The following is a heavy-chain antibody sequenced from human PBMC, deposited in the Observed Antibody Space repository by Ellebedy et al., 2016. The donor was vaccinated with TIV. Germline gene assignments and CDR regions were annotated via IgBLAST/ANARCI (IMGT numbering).Heavy chain of an antibody. V-gene: IGHV3-74*01. CDR3: ARDRGDYSISGP. D-gene: IGHD4-11*01. J-gene: IGHJ5*02. CDR1: GFTFGRYW. CDR2: IKSDGSGT. Sequence: GGSLRLXCVASGFTFGRYWMHWVHQAPGNKLVWVSRIKSDGSGTTYADSVKGRFTTSRDNARNTLYLQMNSLRGEDTAVYFCARDRGDYSISGPWGQGTLVTVSS.